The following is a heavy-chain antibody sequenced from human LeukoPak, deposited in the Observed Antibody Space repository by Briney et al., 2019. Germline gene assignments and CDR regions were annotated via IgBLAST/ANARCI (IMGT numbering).Heavy chain of an antibody. V-gene: IGHV1-69*05. CDR3: ARVGLRYCSSTSCTPDWYFDL. CDR1: GGTFSSYA. D-gene: IGHD2-2*01. Sequence: SVKVSCKASGGTFSSYAISWVRQAPGQGLEWMGGIIPIFGTANYAQKFQGRVTITTDESTSTAYIELSSLRSEDTAVYYCARVGLRYCSSTSCTPDWYFDLWGRGTLVTVSS. J-gene: IGHJ2*01. CDR2: IIPIFGTA.